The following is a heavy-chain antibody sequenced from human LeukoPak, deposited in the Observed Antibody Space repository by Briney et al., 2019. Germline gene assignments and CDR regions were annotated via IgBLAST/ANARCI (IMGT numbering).Heavy chain of an antibody. D-gene: IGHD4-17*01. CDR1: GYTFTSYY. CDR3: ARGSPKGTVTDY. J-gene: IGHJ4*02. Sequence: ASVKVSCKASGYTFTSYYMHWVRQAPGQGLEWMGWISAYNGNTNYAQKLQGRVTMTTDTSTSTAYMELRSLRSDDTAVYYCARGSPKGTVTDYWGQGTLVTVSS. CDR2: ISAYNGNT. V-gene: IGHV1-18*04.